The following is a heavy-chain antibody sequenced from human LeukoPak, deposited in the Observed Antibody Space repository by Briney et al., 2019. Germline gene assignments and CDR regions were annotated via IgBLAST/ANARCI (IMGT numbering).Heavy chain of an antibody. CDR3: TVIVGLPT. V-gene: IGHV3-73*01. D-gene: IGHD3-22*01. Sequence: GGSLKLSCAASGFSFSGSGVQWVRQASGKGLEWVSRIRSKTNSYATAYAASVKGRFTISRDDSRNTAYLQMNSLEAEGTAVYYCTVIVGLPTWGQGTLVTVSS. CDR2: IRSKTNSYAT. J-gene: IGHJ5*02. CDR1: GFSFSGSG.